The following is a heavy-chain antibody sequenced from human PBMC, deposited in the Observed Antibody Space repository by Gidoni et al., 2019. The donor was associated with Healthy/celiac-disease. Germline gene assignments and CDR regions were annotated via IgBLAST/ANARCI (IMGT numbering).Heavy chain of an antibody. J-gene: IGHJ4*02. CDR2: IIPIFGTA. D-gene: IGHD2-2*01. CDR1: GGTFSSYA. Sequence: QVQLVQSGAEVKKPGSSVKVSCKAPGGTFSSYAISWVRQAPGQGLERMGGIIPIFGTANYAQKFQGRVTITADESTSTAYMELSSLRSEDTAVYYCARGRSCSSTSCSIAYYFDYWGQGTLVTVSS. CDR3: ARGRSCSSTSCSIAYYFDY. V-gene: IGHV1-69*01.